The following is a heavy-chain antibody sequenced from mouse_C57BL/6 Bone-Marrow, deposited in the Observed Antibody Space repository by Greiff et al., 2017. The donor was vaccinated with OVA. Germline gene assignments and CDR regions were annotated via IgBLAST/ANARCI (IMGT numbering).Heavy chain of an antibody. D-gene: IGHD1-2*01. CDR3: ARHYRPRRPACFAY. V-gene: IGHV5-6*01. Sequence: EVQLVESGGDLVKPGGSLKLSCAASGFTFSSYGMSWVRQTPDKRLEWVATISSGGSYTYYPDSVKGRITISRDTAKNTLYLQMSSLKAEDTAMYYCARHYRPRRPACFAYWGQGTLVTVSA. CDR1: GFTFSSYG. J-gene: IGHJ3*01. CDR2: ISSGGSYT.